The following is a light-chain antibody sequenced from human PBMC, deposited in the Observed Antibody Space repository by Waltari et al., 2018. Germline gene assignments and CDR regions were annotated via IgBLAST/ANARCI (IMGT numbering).Light chain of an antibody. V-gene: IGLV2-14*03. J-gene: IGLJ2*01. CDR2: DVS. CDR1: STDLRSYNY. CDR3: NSYTTSHTLV. Sequence: SALTHPSSVSASPVQSITISCPGTSTDLRSYNYVSWYQQHPGKAPKFMIYDVSKRPSGVSNRFSGSKSGNTASLSISGLQAEDEADYYCNSYTTSHTLVLGGGTKLTVL.